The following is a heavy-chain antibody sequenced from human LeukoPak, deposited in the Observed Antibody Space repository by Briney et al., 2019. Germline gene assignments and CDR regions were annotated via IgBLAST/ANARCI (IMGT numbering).Heavy chain of an antibody. CDR3: AKERARGFGELSAFGY. V-gene: IGHV1-18*01. D-gene: IGHD3-10*01. Sequence: ASVKVSCKTSGYSENFYGITWVRQVAGQGLEWMGWISAQHGQTEYAPNSQDRVTMTTDTYTNTAYMELRSLRYDDTAVYYCAKERARGFGELSAFGYWGQGTLVTVSS. J-gene: IGHJ4*02. CDR1: GYSENFYG. CDR2: ISAQHGQT.